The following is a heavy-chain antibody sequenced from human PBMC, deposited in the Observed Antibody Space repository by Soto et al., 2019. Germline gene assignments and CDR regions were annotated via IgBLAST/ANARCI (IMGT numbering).Heavy chain of an antibody. D-gene: IGHD4-17*01. Sequence: QVQLVQSGAEVKKPGSSVKVSCKASGGTFSSYAISWVRQAPGQGLEWMGGIIPIFGTANYAQKFQGRVMITAEESTSTAYMELSSLRSEDTAVYYCAREGDYGDYGGYYFDYWGQGTLVTVSS. J-gene: IGHJ4*02. V-gene: IGHV1-69*01. CDR2: IIPIFGTA. CDR3: AREGDYGDYGGYYFDY. CDR1: GGTFSSYA.